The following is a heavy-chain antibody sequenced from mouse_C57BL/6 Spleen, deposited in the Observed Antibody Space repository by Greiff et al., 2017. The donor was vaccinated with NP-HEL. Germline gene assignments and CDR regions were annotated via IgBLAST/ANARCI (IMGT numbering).Heavy chain of an antibody. CDR1: GYAFSSSW. V-gene: IGHV1-82*01. J-gene: IGHJ3*01. CDR3: APYYYGSPWFAY. Sequence: QVQLQQSGPELVKPGASVKISCKASGYAFSSSWMNWVKQRPGKGLEWIGRIYPGDGDTNYNGKFKGKATLTADKSSSTAYMQLSSLTSEDSAVYFCAPYYYGSPWFAYWGQGTLVTVSA. CDR2: IYPGDGDT. D-gene: IGHD1-1*01.